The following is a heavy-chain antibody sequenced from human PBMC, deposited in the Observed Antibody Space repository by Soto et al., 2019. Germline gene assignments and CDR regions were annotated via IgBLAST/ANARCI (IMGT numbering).Heavy chain of an antibody. D-gene: IGHD3-9*01. Sequence: SETLSLTCTVSGGSISSYYWSWIRQPPGKGLEWIGYIYYSGSTNYNPSLKSRVTISVDTSKNQFSLKLSSVTAADTAVYYCARRYYDILTGYSYYFDYWGQGTLVTVSS. CDR2: IYYSGST. CDR3: ARRYYDILTGYSYYFDY. J-gene: IGHJ4*02. V-gene: IGHV4-59*08. CDR1: GGSISSYY.